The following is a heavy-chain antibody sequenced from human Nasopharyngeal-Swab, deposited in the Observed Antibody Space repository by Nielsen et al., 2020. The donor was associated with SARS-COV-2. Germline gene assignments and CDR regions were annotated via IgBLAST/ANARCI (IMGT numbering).Heavy chain of an antibody. CDR2: INGDSSAK. V-gene: IGHV3-48*01. CDR1: GFTFRSRS. J-gene: IGHJ3*02. D-gene: IGHD1-1*01. Sequence: GESLKISCVASGFTFRSRSMNWVRQAPGKGLEWVSYINGDSSAKYYVDSVKGRFTISRDNAKNSLYLQMNSPRVEDTAVYYCVRDGYTTGRNDAFDIWGQGTMVTVSS. CDR3: VRDGYTTGRNDAFDI.